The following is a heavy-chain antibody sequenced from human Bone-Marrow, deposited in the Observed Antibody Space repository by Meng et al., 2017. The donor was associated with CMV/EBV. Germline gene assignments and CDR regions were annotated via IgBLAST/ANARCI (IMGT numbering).Heavy chain of an antibody. CDR1: GGTFSSYA. J-gene: IGHJ3*02. D-gene: IGHD2-2*01. CDR2: IIPILGIA. V-gene: IGHV1-69*10. Sequence: SVKVSCKASGGTFSSYAISWVRQAPGQGLEWMGGIIPILGIANYAQKFQSRVTITEDKSTSTAYMELSSLRSEDTAVYYCARSVCSSTSCYPPMWAFDIWGQGTMVTVSS. CDR3: ARSVCSSTSCYPPMWAFDI.